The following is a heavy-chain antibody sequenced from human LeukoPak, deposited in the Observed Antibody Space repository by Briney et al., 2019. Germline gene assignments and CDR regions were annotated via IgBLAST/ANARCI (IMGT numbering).Heavy chain of an antibody. D-gene: IGHD3-16*02. J-gene: IGHJ4*02. CDR2: ISSSSSYI. CDR1: GFTFSSYS. Sequence: GSLRLSCAASGFTFSSYSMNWVRQAPGKGLEWVSSISSSSSYIYYADSVKGRFTISRDNAKNSLYLQMNSLRAEDTAVYYCARDTLYDYVWGSYRYSPSGFDYWGQGTLVTVSS. V-gene: IGHV3-21*01. CDR3: ARDTLYDYVWGSYRYSPSGFDY.